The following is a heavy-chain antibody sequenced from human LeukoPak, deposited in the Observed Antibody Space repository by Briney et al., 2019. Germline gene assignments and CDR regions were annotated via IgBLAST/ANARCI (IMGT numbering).Heavy chain of an antibody. Sequence: PGGSLRLSCAASGFTFSTYALTWVRQAPGKGLEWVSAILSSGVTTYYADSVKGRFTISRDNSKNTLYLQMNSLRAEDTAVYYCASEVVVVHDAFDIWGQGTMVTVSS. CDR3: ASEVVVVHDAFDI. V-gene: IGHV3-23*01. CDR2: ILSSGVTT. CDR1: GFTFSTYA. J-gene: IGHJ3*02. D-gene: IGHD3-22*01.